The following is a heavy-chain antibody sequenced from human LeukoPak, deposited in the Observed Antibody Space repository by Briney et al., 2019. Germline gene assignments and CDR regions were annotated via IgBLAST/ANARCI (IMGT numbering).Heavy chain of an antibody. Sequence: AGGSLRLSCAASGFTFSDYYMSWIRQAPGKGLEWVSYISGSGITIYYADSMEGRFTISRDNAKNSLFLQINSLRAEDTALYYCARGGSPGYYYYMDVWGKGTTVTVSS. D-gene: IGHD1-26*01. CDR1: GFTFSDYY. CDR3: ARGGSPGYYYYMDV. J-gene: IGHJ6*03. V-gene: IGHV3-11*04. CDR2: ISGSGITI.